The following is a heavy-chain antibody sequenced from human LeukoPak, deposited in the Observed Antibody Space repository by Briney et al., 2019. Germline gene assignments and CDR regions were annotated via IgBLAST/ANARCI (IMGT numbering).Heavy chain of an antibody. Sequence: GGSLRLSCAASGFTFRSYAMSWVRQAPGKGLEWVSNISGTGAKTYYADSVRGRFTVLRDNCKNTMSLQMNSLRVEDTAVYYCAKGHEYGDYDLVFWGQGTLVTVSS. J-gene: IGHJ4*02. CDR1: GFTFRSYA. V-gene: IGHV3-23*01. CDR2: ISGTGAKT. D-gene: IGHD4-17*01. CDR3: AKGHEYGDYDLVF.